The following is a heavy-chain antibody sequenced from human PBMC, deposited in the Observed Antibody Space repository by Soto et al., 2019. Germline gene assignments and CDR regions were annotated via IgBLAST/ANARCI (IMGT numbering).Heavy chain of an antibody. Sequence: PGGSLRLSCAASGFTFSSYSMNWVRQAPGKGLEWVSSISSSSSYIYYADSVKGRFTISRDNAKNSLYLQMNSLRADDTALYYCAKANGGNYRHFDFWGQGALVTVSS. V-gene: IGHV3-21*04. CDR1: GFTFSSYS. J-gene: IGHJ4*02. D-gene: IGHD1-26*01. CDR2: ISSSSSYI. CDR3: AKANGGNYRHFDF.